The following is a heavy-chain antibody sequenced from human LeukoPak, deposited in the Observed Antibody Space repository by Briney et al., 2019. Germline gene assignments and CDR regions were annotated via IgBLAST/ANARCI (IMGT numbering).Heavy chain of an antibody. D-gene: IGHD3-10*01. J-gene: IGHJ4*02. V-gene: IGHV3-7*01. CDR3: ARGGGSGSYYKRELDY. CDR2: IKEDGSEK. Sequence: GGSLRLSCAASGITFSNSWMCWVRQAPGKGLEWVTNIKEDGSEKYYVNSVKGRFTISRDNAKNSLYLQMNSLRAEDTAVYYCARGGGSGSYYKRELDYWGQGTLVTVSS. CDR1: GITFSNSW.